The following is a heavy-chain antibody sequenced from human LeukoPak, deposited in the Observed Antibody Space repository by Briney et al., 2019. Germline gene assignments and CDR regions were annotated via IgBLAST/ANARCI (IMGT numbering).Heavy chain of an antibody. CDR2: LNHSGST. V-gene: IGHV4-34*01. J-gene: IGHJ3*02. CDR3: ARRTHYYESSGYYWIAFDI. D-gene: IGHD3-22*01. CDR1: GGSFSGSY. Sequence: SETLSLICAVYGGSFSGSYWSSIRQPPGKGLEWLGELNHSGSTNYNPSLKSRVTISVDTSKNQFSLKLSSVTAADTAVYYCARRTHYYESSGYYWIAFDIWGQGTMVTVSS.